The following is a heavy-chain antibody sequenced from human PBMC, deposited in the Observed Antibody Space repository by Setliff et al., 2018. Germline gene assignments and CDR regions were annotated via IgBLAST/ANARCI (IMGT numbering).Heavy chain of an antibody. CDR1: GESFSNNY. Sequence: SETLSLTCSVYGESFSNNYWSWIRQSPGRGLEWVGESNHGGSTSYNPSLKSRLTMSVDTSKNQLSLKVKAVTAADTAVYYCRGGVDMIEVDSWAQGTMVTVSS. J-gene: IGHJ4*02. CDR2: SNHGGST. D-gene: IGHD3-22*01. CDR3: RGGVDMIEVDS. V-gene: IGHV4-34*01.